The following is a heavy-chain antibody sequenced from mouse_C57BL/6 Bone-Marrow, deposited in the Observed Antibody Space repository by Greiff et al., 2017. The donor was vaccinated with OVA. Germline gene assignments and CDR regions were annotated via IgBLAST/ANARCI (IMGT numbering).Heavy chain of an antibody. Sequence: VMLVESGAELAKPGASVKLSCKASGYTFTSYWMHWVKQRPGQGLEWIGYINPSSGYTKYNQKFKDKATLTADKSSSTAYMQLSSLTYEDSAVYYCARKYYSNPWYFDVWGTGTTVTVSS. CDR1: GYTFTSYW. V-gene: IGHV1-7*01. CDR2: INPSSGYT. D-gene: IGHD2-5*01. J-gene: IGHJ1*03. CDR3: ARKYYSNPWYFDV.